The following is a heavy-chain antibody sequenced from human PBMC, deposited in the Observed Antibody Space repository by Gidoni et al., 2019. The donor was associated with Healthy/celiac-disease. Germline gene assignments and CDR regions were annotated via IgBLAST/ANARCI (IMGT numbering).Heavy chain of an antibody. D-gene: IGHD3-22*01. Sequence: QVQLQESGPGLVKPSDTLSLTCAVSGYSISSSNWWGWIRQPPGKGLEWIGYIYYSGSTYYNPSLKSRVTMSVDTSKNQFSLKLSSVTAVDTAVYYCARLHQAYDSSGYHSGLAFDIWGQGTMVTVSS. V-gene: IGHV4-28*01. CDR1: GYSISSSNW. CDR2: IYYSGST. CDR3: ARLHQAYDSSGYHSGLAFDI. J-gene: IGHJ3*02.